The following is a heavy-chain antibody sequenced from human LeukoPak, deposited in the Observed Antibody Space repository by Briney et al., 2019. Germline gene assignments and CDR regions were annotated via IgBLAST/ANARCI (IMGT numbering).Heavy chain of an antibody. CDR1: GGSISSSSYY. Sequence: NPSETLSLTCTVSGGSISSSSYYWGWIRQPPGKGLEWIGSIYYSGSTYYNPSLKSRVTISVDTSKNQFSLKLSSVTAADTAVYYCARYEETTVTPGGDYWGQGTLVTVSS. CDR2: IYYSGST. J-gene: IGHJ4*02. D-gene: IGHD4-17*01. CDR3: ARYEETTVTPGGDY. V-gene: IGHV4-39*01.